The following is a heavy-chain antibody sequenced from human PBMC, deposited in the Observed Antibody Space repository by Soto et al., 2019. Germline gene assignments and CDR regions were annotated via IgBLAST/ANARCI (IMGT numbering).Heavy chain of an antibody. J-gene: IGHJ6*02. D-gene: IGHD6-19*01. CDR3: ARDQSPSSGWPGMDV. Sequence: ASVKVSCKASGYTFTDYYMHWVRQAPGQGLEWMGWINPNSGGTNYAQKFQGRVTMARDTSISTAYMELNRLRSDDTAVYYCARDQSPSSGWPGMDVWGQGTTVTVSS. CDR2: INPNSGGT. CDR1: GYTFTDYY. V-gene: IGHV1-2*02.